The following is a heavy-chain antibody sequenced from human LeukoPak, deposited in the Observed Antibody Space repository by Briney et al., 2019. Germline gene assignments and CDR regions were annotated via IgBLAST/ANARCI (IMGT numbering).Heavy chain of an antibody. J-gene: IGHJ4*02. V-gene: IGHV3-23*01. CDR1: GFTFSSYA. Sequence: GGSLRLSCAASGFTFSSYAMSWARQAPRKGLEWVSAISGSGGNTYYADSVKGRFTISRDNSKNTLYLQMNSLRAEDTAVYYCAKDLGAGGGSVFDYWGQGTLVTVSS. CDR3: AKDLGAGGGSVFDY. CDR2: ISGSGGNT. D-gene: IGHD3-10*01.